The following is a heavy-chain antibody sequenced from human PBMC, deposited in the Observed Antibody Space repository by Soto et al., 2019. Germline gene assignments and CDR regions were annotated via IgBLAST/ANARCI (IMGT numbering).Heavy chain of an antibody. D-gene: IGHD2-2*01. Sequence: QVQLVESGGGVVQPGRSLRLSCAASGFSFSSYGMHWVRQAPGKGLEWVAVIWYDGSNKYYADSVKGRFTISRDNSKNTLYLQMNSLRAEDTAVYFCTSGRVPAAYYYYYGMDVWGQGTTVTVSS. CDR1: GFSFSSYG. V-gene: IGHV3-33*01. J-gene: IGHJ6*02. CDR3: TSGRVPAAYYYYYGMDV. CDR2: IWYDGSNK.